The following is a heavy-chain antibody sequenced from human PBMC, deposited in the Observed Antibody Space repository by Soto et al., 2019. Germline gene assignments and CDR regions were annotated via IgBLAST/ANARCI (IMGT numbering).Heavy chain of an antibody. CDR3: ARVASDYINSVDH. CDR2: IGGSGGNR. Sequence: EVQLLESGGGLVEPGGSLRLSCAASGFTFNAYAMTWVRQAPGKGLEWVSAIGGSGGNRYYAASVKGRFTISRDNSKDTVDLQENSLRVEDTAVYYCARVASDYINSVDHWGQGILVTVSS. CDR1: GFTFNAYA. D-gene: IGHD4-4*01. J-gene: IGHJ4*02. V-gene: IGHV3-23*01.